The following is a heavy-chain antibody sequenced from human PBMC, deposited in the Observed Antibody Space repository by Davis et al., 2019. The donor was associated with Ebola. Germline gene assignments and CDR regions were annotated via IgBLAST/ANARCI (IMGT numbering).Heavy chain of an antibody. D-gene: IGHD4-17*01. CDR2: LWHDGINE. Sequence: GESLKISCAASGFRLISYGMHWVRQAPGKGLEWVAVLWHDGINEYYGESVKGRFTISRETSKNTVYLQMNNLRAEDTAVYYCTGAISYGWFDPWGQGTLVTVSS. J-gene: IGHJ5*02. CDR3: TGAISYGWFDP. CDR1: GFRLISYG. V-gene: IGHV3-33*01.